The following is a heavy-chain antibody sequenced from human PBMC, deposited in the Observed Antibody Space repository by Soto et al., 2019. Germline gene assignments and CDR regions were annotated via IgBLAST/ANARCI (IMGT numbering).Heavy chain of an antibody. CDR2: INSDGSST. J-gene: IGHJ4*02. CDR3: ARGPVRGVITSSPI. Sequence: PGGSLRLSCAASGFTFSSYWMHWVRQAPGKGLVWVSRINSDGSSTSYADSVKGRFTISRDNAKNTLYLQMNSLRAEDTAVYYCARGPVRGVITSSPIWGQGTLVTVSS. CDR1: GFTFSSYW. D-gene: IGHD3-10*01. V-gene: IGHV3-74*01.